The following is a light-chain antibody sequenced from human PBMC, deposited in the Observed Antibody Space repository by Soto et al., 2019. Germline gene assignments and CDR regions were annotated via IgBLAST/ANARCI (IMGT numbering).Light chain of an antibody. V-gene: IGKV3-20*01. J-gene: IGKJ2*01. Sequence: IVLTQSPGTLSLSPGERATLSCRASQSVSSSYLAWYQQKPGQAPRLLIFGASSRATGIPDRFSGSGSGTDFTLTISRLEPEDSAVYYCQLYGSSPPYTFGQGTKLEIK. CDR1: QSVSSSY. CDR3: QLYGSSPPYT. CDR2: GAS.